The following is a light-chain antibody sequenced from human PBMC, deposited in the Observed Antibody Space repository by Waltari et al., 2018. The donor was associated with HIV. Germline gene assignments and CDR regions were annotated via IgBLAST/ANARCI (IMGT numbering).Light chain of an antibody. J-gene: IGKJ2*01. CDR3: QQYNNWPPLYT. CDR2: GAS. Sequence: EIVMTQSPASLSVSPGGRATLSCRASQSVSSALAWYQHKAGQAPRLLIYGASTRATGIPARFSGSGSGTEFTLTITNLQSEDFAVYYCQQYNNWPPLYTFGQGTKLEIK. V-gene: IGKV3-15*01. CDR1: QSVSSA.